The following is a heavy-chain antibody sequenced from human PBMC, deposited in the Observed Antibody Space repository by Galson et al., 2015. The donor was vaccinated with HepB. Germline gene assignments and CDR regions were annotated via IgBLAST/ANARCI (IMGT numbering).Heavy chain of an antibody. J-gene: IGHJ3*02. D-gene: IGHD4-17*01. CDR1: GGSFSGYY. V-gene: IGHV4-34*01. CDR3: ARDVGEDTDAFDI. CDR2: INHSGGT. Sequence: SETLSLTCAVYGGSFSGYYWNWIRQPPGKGLEWIGEINHSGGTNYNPSLKSRVTISVDTSKNQFSLKLSSVTAADTAVYYCARDVGEDTDAFDIWGQGTMVTVSS.